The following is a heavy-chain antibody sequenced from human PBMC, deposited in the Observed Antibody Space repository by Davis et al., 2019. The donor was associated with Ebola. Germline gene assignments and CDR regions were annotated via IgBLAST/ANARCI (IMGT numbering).Heavy chain of an antibody. CDR3: ARDNGYCSGGRCYSSFFDY. CDR1: GGSMINYY. Sequence: PSETLSLTCTISGGSMINYYWSWIRKPAGKELEWIGRIYVSGSTNYNPSLKSQVTMSVDTSKDQFSLKMNSVTAADTAVYYCARDNGYCSGGRCYSSFFDYWGQGTRVTVSS. CDR2: IYVSGST. J-gene: IGHJ4*02. V-gene: IGHV4-4*07. D-gene: IGHD2-15*01.